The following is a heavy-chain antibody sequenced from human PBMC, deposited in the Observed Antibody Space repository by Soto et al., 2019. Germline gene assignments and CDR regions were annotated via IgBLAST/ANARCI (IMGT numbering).Heavy chain of an antibody. CDR1: GGSLSSGDYY. D-gene: IGHD3-22*01. J-gene: IGHJ4*02. Sequence: SETLSLTCTVSGGSLSSGDYYWSWIRHPPGKGLEWIGYIYYSGSTYCNPSLKSRVTIPVDTSKNQFPLKLSSVTAADTAVYYCAREDDSSGYYYFDYWGQGPLVTVSS. CDR3: AREDDSSGYYYFDY. CDR2: IYYSGST. V-gene: IGHV4-30-4*01.